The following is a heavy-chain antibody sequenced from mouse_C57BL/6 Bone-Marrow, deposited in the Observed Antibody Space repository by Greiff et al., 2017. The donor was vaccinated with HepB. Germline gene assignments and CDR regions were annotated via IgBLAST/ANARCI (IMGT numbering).Heavy chain of an antibody. V-gene: IGHV1-26*01. CDR2: INPNNGGT. CDR1: GYTFTDYY. Sequence: VQLKQSGPELVKPGASVKISCKASGYTFTDYYMNWVKQSHGKSLEWIGDINPNNGGTSYNQKFKGKATLTVDKSSSTAYMELRSLTSEDSAVYYCARSYYYGSKGDYWGQGTTLTVSS. CDR3: ARSYYYGSKGDY. J-gene: IGHJ2*01. D-gene: IGHD1-1*01.